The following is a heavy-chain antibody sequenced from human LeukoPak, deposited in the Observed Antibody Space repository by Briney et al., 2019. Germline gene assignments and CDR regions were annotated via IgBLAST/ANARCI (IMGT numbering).Heavy chain of an antibody. CDR3: VRDHYYDSSGYTFRH. J-gene: IGHJ1*01. CDR2: IYYSGST. V-gene: IGHV4-59*01. D-gene: IGHD3-22*01. CDR1: GGSINNYY. Sequence: SGTLSLTCTVSGGSINNYYWSWIRQPPGKGLEWIGYIYYSGSTNYNPSLKSRVTISVDTSKNQFSLKLSSVTAADTAVYYCVRDHYYDSSGYTFRHWGQGTLVTVSS.